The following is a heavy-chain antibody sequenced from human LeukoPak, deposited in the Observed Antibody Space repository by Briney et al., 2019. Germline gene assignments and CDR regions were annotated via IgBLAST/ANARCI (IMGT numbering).Heavy chain of an antibody. Sequence: PSETLSLTCTVSGGSISSYYWSWIRQPPGKGLEWIGYIYYSGSTNYNPSLKSRVTISVDTSKNQFSLKLSSVTAADTVVYYCARGVFGEYPFDYWGQGTLVTVSS. CDR2: IYYSGST. CDR3: ARGVFGEYPFDY. V-gene: IGHV4-59*01. D-gene: IGHD3-10*02. CDR1: GGSISSYY. J-gene: IGHJ4*02.